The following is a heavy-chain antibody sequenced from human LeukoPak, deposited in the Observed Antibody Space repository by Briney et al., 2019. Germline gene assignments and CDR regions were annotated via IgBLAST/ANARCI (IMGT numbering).Heavy chain of an antibody. J-gene: IGHJ6*03. CDR2: INHSGST. CDR3: ARGVDFDWLLHLAHYYYMDV. Sequence: KPSETLSLTCAVYGGSFSGYYWSWIRQPPGKGLEWIGEINHSGSTNYNPSLKSRVTISVDTSKNQFSLKLSSVTAADTAVYYCARGVDFDWLLHLAHYYYMDVWGRGTTVTVSS. V-gene: IGHV4-34*01. CDR1: GGSFSGYY. D-gene: IGHD3-9*01.